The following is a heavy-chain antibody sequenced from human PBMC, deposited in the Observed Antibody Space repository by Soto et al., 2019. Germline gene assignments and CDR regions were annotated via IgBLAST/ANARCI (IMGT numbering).Heavy chain of an antibody. CDR2: MYHGGRT. Sequence: SVTLSVTCTVAGGYVTNYCWSWMRQPPGKGLEWIGHMYHGGRTNYSPSLKSRVTMSLDSSRNQFSLNLSSVTAADTAVYFCARDPGYCTNGVCPIFDFWGQGLLVTVS. CDR3: ARDPGYCTNGVCPIFDF. D-gene: IGHD2-8*01. V-gene: IGHV4-59*02. J-gene: IGHJ4*02. CDR1: GGYVTNYC.